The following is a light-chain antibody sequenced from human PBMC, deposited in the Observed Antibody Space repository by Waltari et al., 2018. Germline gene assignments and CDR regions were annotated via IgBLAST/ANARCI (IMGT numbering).Light chain of an antibody. CDR1: QSIGDW. CDR2: RAS. J-gene: IGKJ2*03. CDR3: QYYYLYSRG. Sequence: DIQMTQSPSTLSASVGDRVTITCRASQSIGDWMAWYQQEPGKAPKLLIYRASTLQSGVQSRFSGSGSGTEFTLTISSLQPDDFGSYYCQYYYLYSRGFGQGTKVEIK. V-gene: IGKV1-5*03.